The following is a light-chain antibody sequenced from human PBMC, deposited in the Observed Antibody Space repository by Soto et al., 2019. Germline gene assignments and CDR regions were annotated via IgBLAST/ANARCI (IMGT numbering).Light chain of an antibody. CDR1: QSITTY. J-gene: IGKJ4*01. CDR3: QQSYTTPPI. Sequence: DIQMTQSPSSLSASVGDRVTITCRASQSITTYLNWYQQKPGKAPRLLIYAESSLQSGVPSRFSGSGFGTDFTLTISSLQPEDFATYYCQQSYTTPPIFGGGTKVEIK. V-gene: IGKV1-39*01. CDR2: AES.